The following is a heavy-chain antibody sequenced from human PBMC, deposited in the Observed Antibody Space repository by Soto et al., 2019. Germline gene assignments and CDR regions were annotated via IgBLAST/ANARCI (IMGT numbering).Heavy chain of an antibody. CDR1: GGTFSSYA. CDR2: IIPIFGTA. V-gene: IGHV1-69*13. CDR3: ARIVVVTEAFDY. Sequence: GASVKVSCKASGGTFSSYAISWVRQAPGQGLEWMGGIIPIFGTANYAQKFQGRVTITADESTSTAYMELSSLRSEDTAVYYCARIVVVTEAFDYWGQGTLVTVSS. J-gene: IGHJ4*02. D-gene: IGHD2-21*02.